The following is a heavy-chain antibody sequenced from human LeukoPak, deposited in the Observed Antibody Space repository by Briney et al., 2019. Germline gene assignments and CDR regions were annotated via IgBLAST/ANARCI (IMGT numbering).Heavy chain of an antibody. Sequence: GGSLRLSCAASGFTFSSYAMHWVRQAPGKGLEWVAVISYDGSNKYYADSVKGRFTISRDNSKNTVYLQMNSLRAEDTAVYYCANEIRPNDYWGQGTLVTVSS. CDR2: ISYDGSNK. CDR3: ANEIRPNDY. D-gene: IGHD4-17*01. CDR1: GFTFSSYA. V-gene: IGHV3-30-3*02. J-gene: IGHJ4*02.